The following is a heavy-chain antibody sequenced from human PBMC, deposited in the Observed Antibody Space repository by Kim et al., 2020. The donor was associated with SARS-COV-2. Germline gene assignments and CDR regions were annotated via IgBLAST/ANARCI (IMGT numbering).Heavy chain of an antibody. D-gene: IGHD3-3*01. CDR3: ARDVHYDFWSGYLYYFDY. Sequence: GGSLRLSCAASGFTFSSYSMNWVRQAPGKGLEWFSSISSSSSYIYYADSVKGRFTISRDNAKNSLYLQMNSLRAEDTAVYYCARDVHYDFWSGYLYYFDYWGPGTLVTVSS. CDR2: ISSSSSYI. V-gene: IGHV3-21*01. J-gene: IGHJ4*02. CDR1: GFTFSSYS.